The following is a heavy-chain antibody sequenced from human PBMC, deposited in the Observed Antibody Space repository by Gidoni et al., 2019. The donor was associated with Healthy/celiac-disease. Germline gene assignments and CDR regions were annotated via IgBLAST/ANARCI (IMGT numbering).Heavy chain of an antibody. CDR3: TTDFLRITYLFNY. V-gene: IGHV3-15*01. Sequence: EVQLVESGGGLVKPGGSLRLSCAASGFTFSTAWMSWVRQAPGKGLGWVGRSKSKTDGGTTDYAAPVKGRFTISRDDSKNTLYLQMNSLKTEDTAVYYCTTDFLRITYLFNYWGQGTLVTVSS. D-gene: IGHD3-10*01. CDR2: SKSKTDGGTT. CDR1: GFTFSTAW. J-gene: IGHJ4*02.